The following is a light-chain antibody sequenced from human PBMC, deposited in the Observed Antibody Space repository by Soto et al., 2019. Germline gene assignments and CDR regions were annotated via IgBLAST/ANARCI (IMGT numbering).Light chain of an antibody. Sequence: QSALTQPRSVSGSPGQSVTISCTGTSSDVGGYNYVSWYQQHPGKAPKLMIYDVNKRPSGVPDRFSGSKSGNTASLTISGLQAEDEADYYCCSYAGSYKAIFGGGIKLTVL. CDR3: CSYAGSYKAI. J-gene: IGLJ2*01. CDR2: DVN. V-gene: IGLV2-11*01. CDR1: SSDVGGYNY.